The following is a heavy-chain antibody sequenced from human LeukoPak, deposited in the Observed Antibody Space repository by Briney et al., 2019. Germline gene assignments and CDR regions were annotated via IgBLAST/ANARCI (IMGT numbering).Heavy chain of an antibody. CDR2: ISDYNGNT. J-gene: IGHJ4*02. CDR1: GYTFTSYG. CDR3: ARVPQWLVLSFDY. D-gene: IGHD6-19*01. V-gene: IGHV1-18*01. Sequence: ASVKVSCKASGYTFTSYGISWVRQAPGQGLEWMGWISDYNGNTNYAQKLQGRVTMTTDTSTSTACMELRSLRSDDTAVYYCARVPQWLVLSFDYWGQGTLVTVSS.